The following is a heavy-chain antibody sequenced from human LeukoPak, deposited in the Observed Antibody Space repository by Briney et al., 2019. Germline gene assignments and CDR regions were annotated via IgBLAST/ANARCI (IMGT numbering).Heavy chain of an antibody. J-gene: IGHJ4*02. Sequence: GGSLRLSCAASGFPFSSYSMKWVRQAPGKGLGGVSYISGSGSDIYYADSVRGRFTTSRDNAKNSLYLQMNSLRADDTAIYYCARGAATGWSNDYWGQGILVTVSS. CDR2: ISGSGSDI. D-gene: IGHD6-19*01. CDR1: GFPFSSYS. CDR3: ARGAATGWSNDY. V-gene: IGHV3-21*05.